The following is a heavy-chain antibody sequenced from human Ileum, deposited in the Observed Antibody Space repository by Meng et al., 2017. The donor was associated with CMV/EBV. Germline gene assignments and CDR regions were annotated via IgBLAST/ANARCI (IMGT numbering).Heavy chain of an antibody. V-gene: IGHV5-51*01. CDR3: ARMSSDSSGYALDY. CDR2: IYPGDSDT. J-gene: IGHJ4*02. CDR1: GYSFTTYW. Sequence: GGSLRLSCKGSGYSFTTYWIGWVRQMPGKGLEWMGIIYPGDSDTRYGPSFQGQVTISADKSITTAYLQWSSLKASDTAMYYCARMSSDSSGYALDYWGRGTLVTVSS. D-gene: IGHD3-22*01.